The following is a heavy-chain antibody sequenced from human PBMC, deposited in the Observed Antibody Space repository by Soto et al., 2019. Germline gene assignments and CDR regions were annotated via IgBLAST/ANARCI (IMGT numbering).Heavy chain of an antibody. D-gene: IGHD2-21*02. CDR1: GYTFTSYA. J-gene: IGHJ6*02. V-gene: IGHV1-3*01. CDR3: ARGSIVVVTAPPYGMDV. CDR2: INAGNGNT. Sequence: GASVKVSCKASGYTFTSYAMHWVRQAPGQGLEWMGWINAGNGNTKYSQKFQGRVTITRDTSASTAYMELSSLRSEDTAVYYCARGSIVVVTAPPYGMDVWGQGTTVTVSS.